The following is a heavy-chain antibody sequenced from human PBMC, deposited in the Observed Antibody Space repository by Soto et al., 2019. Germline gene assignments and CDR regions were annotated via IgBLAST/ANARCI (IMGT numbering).Heavy chain of an antibody. CDR3: ARGYCTTTICDPWFDP. Sequence: GESLKISCPGFGYAFTSYWIAWVRQMPGKGLEWMGIIYPGDSDTRYSPSFQGQVTISVDKSISTAYLQWSTLKASDTAMYYCARGYCTTTICDPWFDPWGQGTLVTVSS. J-gene: IGHJ5*02. CDR2: IYPGDSDT. D-gene: IGHD2-2*01. V-gene: IGHV5-51*01. CDR1: GYAFTSYW.